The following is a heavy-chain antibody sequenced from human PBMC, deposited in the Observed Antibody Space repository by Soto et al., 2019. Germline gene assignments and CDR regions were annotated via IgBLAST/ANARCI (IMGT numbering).Heavy chain of an antibody. CDR3: ARVASGWYDAFDI. D-gene: IGHD6-19*01. CDR1: GYTFTIYG. V-gene: IGHV1-18*01. CDR2: ISAYNGNT. Sequence: ASVKVSCKASGYTFTIYGISCVRQAPGQGLEWMGWISAYNGNTNYAQKLQGRVTMTTDTSTSTAYMELRSLRSDDTAVYYCARVASGWYDAFDIWGQGTMVTVSS. J-gene: IGHJ3*02.